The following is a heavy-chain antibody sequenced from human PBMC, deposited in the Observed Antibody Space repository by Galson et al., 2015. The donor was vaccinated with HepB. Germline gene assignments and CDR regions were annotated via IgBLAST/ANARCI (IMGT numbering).Heavy chain of an antibody. CDR3: ARTYYGAYQYFYYMDV. V-gene: IGHV1-69*04. Sequence: SVKVSCKASGDTFRTYALSWVRQAPGQGLEWIGNIIPIPAKTNYAQEFRGRVLITADRSTSTAYMEMRSLSFEDTAVYYCARTYYGAYQYFYYMDVWGQGTTVTVSS. D-gene: IGHD4-17*01. CDR2: IIPIPAKT. CDR1: GDTFRTYA. J-gene: IGHJ6*03.